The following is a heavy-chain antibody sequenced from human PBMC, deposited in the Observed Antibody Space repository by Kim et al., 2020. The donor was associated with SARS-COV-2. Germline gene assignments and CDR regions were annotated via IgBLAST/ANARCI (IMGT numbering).Heavy chain of an antibody. V-gene: IGHV1-69*13. CDR3: ARGAYYYDSSGYYYYGMDV. J-gene: IGHJ6*02. Sequence: SVKVSCKASGGTFSSYAISWVRQAPGQGLEWMGGIIPIFGTANYAQKFQGRVTITADESTSTAYMELSSLRSEDTAVYYCARGAYYYDSSGYYYYGMDVWGQGTTVTVSS. CDR2: IIPIFGTA. D-gene: IGHD3-22*01. CDR1: GGTFSSYA.